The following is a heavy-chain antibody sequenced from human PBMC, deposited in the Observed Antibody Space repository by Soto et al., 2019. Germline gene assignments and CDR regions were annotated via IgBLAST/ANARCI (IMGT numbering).Heavy chain of an antibody. V-gene: IGHV1-8*01. Sequence: GASVKVSCKAFGYTFTSYDIYWVRQATGQGLEWMGWMNPNTGNSAYAQKFHGRVTVTSDTSINTVHMELSSLRSEDTAVYYCARRAETNGWNGFGADKYYFDFWGQGTLVTVSS. CDR2: MNPNTGNS. CDR1: GYTFTSYD. CDR3: ARRAETNGWNGFGADKYYFDF. J-gene: IGHJ4*02. D-gene: IGHD1-1*01.